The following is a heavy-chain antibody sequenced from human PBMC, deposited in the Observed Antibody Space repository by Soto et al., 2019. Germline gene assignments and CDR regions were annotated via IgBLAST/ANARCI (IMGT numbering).Heavy chain of an antibody. CDR3: AKRDRTRVVPAAIAYYYYYMDV. Sequence: GSLRLSCAASGFTFSSYAMSWVRQAPGKGLEWVSAISGSGGSTYYADSVKGRFTISRDNSKNTLYLQMNSLRAEDTAVYYCAKRDRTRVVPAAIAYYYYYMDVWGKGTTVTVSS. CDR1: GFTFSSYA. D-gene: IGHD2-2*01. J-gene: IGHJ6*03. CDR2: ISGSGGST. V-gene: IGHV3-23*01.